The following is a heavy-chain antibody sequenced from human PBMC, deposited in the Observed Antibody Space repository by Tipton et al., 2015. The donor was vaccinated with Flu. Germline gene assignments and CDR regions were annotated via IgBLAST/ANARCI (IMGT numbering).Heavy chain of an antibody. Sequence: TLSLTCAVSGGSFSGYYWTWIRQPPGKGLERIGEIHPGGNPNYNPSLRRRVIMSLDRSKNQFSLKLSFVTAADTAVYYCARRDYSNYVSVPKNWFDSWGQGILVTVSS. CDR2: IHPGGNP. CDR3: ARRDYSNYVSVPKNWFDS. V-gene: IGHV4-34*10. CDR1: GGSFSGYY. D-gene: IGHD4-11*01. J-gene: IGHJ5*01.